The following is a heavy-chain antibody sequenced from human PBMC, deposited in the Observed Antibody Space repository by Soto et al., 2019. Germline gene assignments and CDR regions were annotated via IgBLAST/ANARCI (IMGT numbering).Heavy chain of an antibody. CDR3: ARTGDCSGGSCYAGRSGPGMDV. V-gene: IGHV1-69*01. J-gene: IGHJ6*02. D-gene: IGHD2-15*01. CDR2: IIPIFGTA. CDR1: GGTFSRSA. Sequence: QVQLVQSGAAVKKPGSSVKVSCKASGGTFSRSAISWVRQAPGQGLEWMGGIIPIFGTANYAQQFQGRVTITADEYTSTAYMAQRSLSSEDTAVYYCARTGDCSGGSCYAGRSGPGMDVWGQGTTVTVSS.